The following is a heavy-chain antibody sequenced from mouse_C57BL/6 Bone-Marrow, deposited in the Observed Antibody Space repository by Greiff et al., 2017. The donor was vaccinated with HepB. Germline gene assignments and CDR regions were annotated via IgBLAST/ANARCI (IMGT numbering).Heavy chain of an antibody. J-gene: IGHJ3*01. CDR2: IDPSDSYT. CDR1: GYTFTRYW. Sequence: VQLQQPGAELVMPGASVKLSCKASGYTFTRYWMHWVKQRPGQGLEWIGEIDPSDSYTNYNQKFKGKSTLTVDKSSSTAYMQLSSLTSEDSAVYYCARFCYGFAYWGQGTLVTVSA. V-gene: IGHV1-69*01. D-gene: IGHD2-12*01. CDR3: ARFCYGFAY.